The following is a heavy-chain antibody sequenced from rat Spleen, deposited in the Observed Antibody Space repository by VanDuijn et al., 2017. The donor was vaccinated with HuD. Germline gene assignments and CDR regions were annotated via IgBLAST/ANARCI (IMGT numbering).Heavy chain of an antibody. CDR2: ISTGSSNT. V-gene: IGHV5-25*01. CDR3: GRLGNSGLGNWFAY. Sequence: EVQLVESGGGLVQPGRSMKVSCEVSGFTFSNYYMAWVRQAPTKGLEWVASISTGSSNTYYRDSVKGRFPISRDNAKSTLYMPMDSLRSEDTATYYGGRLGNSGLGNWFAYWGQCSLVTVSS. J-gene: IGHJ3*01. D-gene: IGHD4-4*01. CDR1: GFTFSNYY.